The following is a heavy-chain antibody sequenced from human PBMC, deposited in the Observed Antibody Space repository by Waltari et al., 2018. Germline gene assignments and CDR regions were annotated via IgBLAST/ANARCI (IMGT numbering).Heavy chain of an antibody. Sequence: QVQLVQSGAEVKNPGSTLKVSCKTSGGAFRTYAISWVRQAPGQGLEWMGDIPISGTADDLQKFQGRITITADESTSTAYMELSGLKSDDTAVYYCATFGGNSNWFDPWGQGTLVTVSS. CDR2: DIPISGTA. CDR3: ATFGGNSNWFDP. D-gene: IGHD1-7*01. J-gene: IGHJ5*02. CDR1: GGAFRTYA. V-gene: IGHV1-69*01.